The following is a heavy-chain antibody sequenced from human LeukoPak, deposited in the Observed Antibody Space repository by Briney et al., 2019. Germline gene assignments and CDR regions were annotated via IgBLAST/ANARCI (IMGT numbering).Heavy chain of an antibody. CDR3: ARDISGWTRGAFDI. CDR2: IYYSGST. J-gene: IGHJ3*02. CDR1: GGSISSSSYY. Sequence: SETLSLTCTVSGGSISSSSYYWGWIRQPPGKGLEWIGSIYYSGSTYYNPSLKSRVTISVDTSKNQFSLKLSSVTAADTAVYYCARDISGWTRGAFDIWGQGTMVTVSS. D-gene: IGHD6-19*01. V-gene: IGHV4-39*07.